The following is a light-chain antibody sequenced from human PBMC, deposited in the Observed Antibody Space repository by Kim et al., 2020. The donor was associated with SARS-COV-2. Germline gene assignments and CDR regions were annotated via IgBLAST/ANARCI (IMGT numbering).Light chain of an antibody. Sequence: QAVVTQEPSLTVSPGGTVTLTCGSSTGTVTSSHYPYWFQQKPGQAPRTLIYDTSKKHSWTPVRFSGSLLGGKAALTLSGVQPEDEAEYYCLLYYSGTRVFGGGTKVTVL. CDR2: DTS. V-gene: IGLV7-46*01. J-gene: IGLJ3*02. CDR1: TGTVTSSHY. CDR3: LLYYSGTRV.